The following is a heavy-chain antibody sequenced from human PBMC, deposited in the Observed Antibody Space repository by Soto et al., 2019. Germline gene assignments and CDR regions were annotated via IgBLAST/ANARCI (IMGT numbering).Heavy chain of an antibody. CDR3: ARLGDCSGGSCYSSYYYGMDV. CDR1: GGSISSSRYY. V-gene: IGHV4-39*01. CDR2: IYYSGST. J-gene: IGHJ6*02. Sequence: SXTKSLTCTGSGGSISSSRYYWGWISKTPGKGLEWIWSIYYSGSTYYNPSLKSRVTISVDTSKNQFSLKLSSVTAADTAVYYCARLGDCSGGSCYSSYYYGMDVWGQGTTVTVSS. D-gene: IGHD2-15*01.